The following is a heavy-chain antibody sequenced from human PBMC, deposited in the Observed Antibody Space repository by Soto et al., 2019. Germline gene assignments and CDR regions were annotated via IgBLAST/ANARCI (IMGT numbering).Heavy chain of an antibody. CDR1: CCSIPSYF. CDR3: AREGYGGNSDWFDP. V-gene: IGHV4-59*01. D-gene: IGHD4-17*01. CDR2: IYYSGST. J-gene: IGHJ5*02. Sequence: SGTPSLTCTFSCCSIPSYFLSWIRQPPGKGLEWIGYIYYSGSTNYNPSLKSRVTIAVDTSKNQFSLKLSSVTAADTAVYYCAREGYGGNSDWFDPWGQGTLVTVS.